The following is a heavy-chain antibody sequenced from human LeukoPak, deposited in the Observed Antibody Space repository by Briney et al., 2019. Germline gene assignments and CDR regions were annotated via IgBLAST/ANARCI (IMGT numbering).Heavy chain of an antibody. CDR3: ARGRVPPLSYFDWYYYYYGMDV. Sequence: ASVKVSCKASGYTFTSYDINWVRQATGQGLEWMGWMNPNSGNTGYAQKFQGRVTMTRNTSISTAYMERSSLRSEDTAVYYCARGRVPPLSYFDWYYYYYGMDVWGQGTTVTVSS. V-gene: IGHV1-8*01. J-gene: IGHJ6*02. CDR1: GYTFTSYD. D-gene: IGHD3-9*01. CDR2: MNPNSGNT.